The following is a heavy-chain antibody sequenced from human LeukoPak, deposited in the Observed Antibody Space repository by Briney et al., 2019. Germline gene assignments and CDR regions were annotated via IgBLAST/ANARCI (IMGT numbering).Heavy chain of an antibody. CDR3: AKDGIFYYYDSSAYPNYYFDN. CDR2: IYHSGST. J-gene: IGHJ4*02. CDR1: GGSISSSNW. D-gene: IGHD3-22*01. V-gene: IGHV4-4*02. Sequence: PSETLSLTCAVSGGSISSSNWWSWVRQPPGKGLEWIGEIYHSGSTNYNPSLKSRVTISVDKSKNQFSLKLSSVTAADTAVYYCAKDGIFYYYDSSAYPNYYFDNWGQGTLVTVSS.